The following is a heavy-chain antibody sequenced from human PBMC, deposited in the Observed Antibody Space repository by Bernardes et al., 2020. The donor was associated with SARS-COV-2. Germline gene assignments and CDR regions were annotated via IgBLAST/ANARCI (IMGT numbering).Heavy chain of an antibody. CDR2: ISSSGGST. J-gene: IGHJ2*01. Sequence: GGSLRLSCAASGFTFSNCGMSWVRQTPGKGLEWVSSISSSGGSTYYADSVKGRFTISRDNSKNTLYLQMYSLRAEDTAIYYGAKIAVTGNWYFDLWGRGTLVTVSS. D-gene: IGHD6-19*01. CDR3: AKIAVTGNWYFDL. V-gene: IGHV3-23*01. CDR1: GFTFSNCG.